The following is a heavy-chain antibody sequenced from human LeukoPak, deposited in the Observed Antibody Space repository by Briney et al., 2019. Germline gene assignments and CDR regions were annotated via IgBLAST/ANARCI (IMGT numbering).Heavy chain of an antibody. CDR3: ARGRELLLFDY. V-gene: IGHV3-20*01. J-gene: IGHJ4*02. Sequence: PGGSLTLSCAASGFTFEDYGMSWLRQAPGKGLEWVCGINWNGGSTGYADSVKGRFTISRDNAKNSLYLQMNSLRAEDTALYHCARGRELLLFDYWGQGTLVTVSS. D-gene: IGHD1-26*01. CDR1: GFTFEDYG. CDR2: INWNGGST.